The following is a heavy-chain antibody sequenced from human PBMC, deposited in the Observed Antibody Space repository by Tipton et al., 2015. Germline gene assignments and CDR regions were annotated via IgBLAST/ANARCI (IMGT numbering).Heavy chain of an antibody. CDR1: GGNFTSYG. Sequence: QLVQSGAEGKKPGSSVKLSCKISGGNFTSYGYNWVRQSPGQGLEWMGYIIPVLGKTEYAERFQDRVTFTADKVTTTAYMELTRLRSDDTAVYYCVGGDSYDSVGYLIGAFDVWGQGTMVTVSS. CDR3: VGGDSYDSVGYLIGAFDV. CDR2: IIPVLGKT. J-gene: IGHJ3*01. V-gene: IGHV1-69*06. D-gene: IGHD3-22*01.